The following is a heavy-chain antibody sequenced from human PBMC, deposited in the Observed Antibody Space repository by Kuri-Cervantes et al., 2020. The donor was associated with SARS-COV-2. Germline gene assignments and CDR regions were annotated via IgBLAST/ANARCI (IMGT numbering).Heavy chain of an antibody. CDR3: ARDGRGSSSEWFDP. Sequence: GESLKISCAASGFTFSSYAMHWVRQAPGKGLEWVAVISYDGSNNYYADSVKGRFTISRDNSKNTLYLQMNSLRAEDTAVYYCARDGRGSSSEWFDPWGQGTLVTVSS. D-gene: IGHD6-6*01. CDR2: ISYDGSNN. J-gene: IGHJ5*02. V-gene: IGHV3-30-3*01. CDR1: GFTFSSYA.